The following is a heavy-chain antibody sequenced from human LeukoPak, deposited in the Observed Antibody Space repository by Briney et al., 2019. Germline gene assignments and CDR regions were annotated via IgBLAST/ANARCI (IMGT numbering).Heavy chain of an antibody. V-gene: IGHV3-48*04. J-gene: IGHJ4*02. CDR3: VRYSLVAADDY. Sequence: GGSLRLSCAASGFTFSSYSMNWVRQAPGKGLEWVSYISSSSSTIYYADSVKGRFTISRDNAKNSLYLQMNSLRAEDTAVYYCVRYSLVAADDYWGQGILVTVSS. CDR2: ISSSSSTI. D-gene: IGHD1-26*01. CDR1: GFTFSSYS.